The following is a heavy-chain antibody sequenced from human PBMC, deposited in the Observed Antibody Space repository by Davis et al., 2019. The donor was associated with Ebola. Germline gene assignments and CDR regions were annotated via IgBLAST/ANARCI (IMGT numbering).Heavy chain of an antibody. D-gene: IGHD1-20*01. CDR3: ATLRRTITGMDDGFDI. J-gene: IGHJ3*02. Sequence: ESLKISCKASGYKFSDYWIGWVRQEPGKGLEWMGIIFPGDSDIRYSPSFQGQVTIPADKSAKTAFLQWSSLKASDNAIYYCATLRRTITGMDDGFDIWGQGTTVTVS. V-gene: IGHV5-51*01. CDR2: IFPGDSDI. CDR1: GYKFSDYW.